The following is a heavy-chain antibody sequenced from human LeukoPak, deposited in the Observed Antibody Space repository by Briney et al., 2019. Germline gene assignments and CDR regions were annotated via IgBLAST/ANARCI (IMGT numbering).Heavy chain of an antibody. V-gene: IGHV4-39*01. D-gene: IGHD3-10*01. CDR1: GGSISSSSYY. J-gene: IGHJ5*02. CDR2: IYYSGST. CDR3: AANYYGSGSYYRTRYNWFDP. Sequence: SETLSLTCTVSGGSISSSSYYWGWIRQPPGKGLEWIGSIYYSGSTYYNPSLKSRVTISVDTSKNQFSLKLSSVTAADTAVYYCAANYYGSGSYYRTRYNWFDPWDQGTLVTVSS.